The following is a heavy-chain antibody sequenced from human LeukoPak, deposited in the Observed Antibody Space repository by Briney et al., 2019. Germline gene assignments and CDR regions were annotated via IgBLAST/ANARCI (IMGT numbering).Heavy chain of an antibody. Sequence: GGSLRLTCAAFGFTFSSYSMNWVRQAPGKGLEWVSYISSSSSTIYYADSVKGRFTISRDNAKNTLYLQMNSLRAEDTAVYYCAKGAAAAGEGMDYWGQGTLVTVSS. V-gene: IGHV3-48*04. D-gene: IGHD6-13*01. J-gene: IGHJ4*02. CDR1: GFTFSSYS. CDR3: AKGAAAAGEGMDY. CDR2: ISSSSSTI.